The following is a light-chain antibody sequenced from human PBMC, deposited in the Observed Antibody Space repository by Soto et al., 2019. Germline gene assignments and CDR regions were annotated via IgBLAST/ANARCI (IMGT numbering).Light chain of an antibody. CDR1: SSDVGGYDY. J-gene: IGLJ1*01. CDR3: SSYSISTAYL. CDR2: EVT. V-gene: IGLV2-14*01. Sequence: QSALTQPASVSGSPGQSIIISCTGTSSDVGGYDYVSWYQLHPGKAPKLMIFEVTNRPSGVSYRFSGSKSGNTASLTISGLQVEDEADYFCSSYSISTAYLFGTGTKVTVL.